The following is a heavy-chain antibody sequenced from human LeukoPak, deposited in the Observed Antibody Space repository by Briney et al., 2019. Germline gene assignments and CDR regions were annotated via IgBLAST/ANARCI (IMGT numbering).Heavy chain of an antibody. V-gene: IGHV3-23*01. D-gene: IGHD3-3*01. CDR1: GFIFTTYS. CDR3: AKVVDFWSGFDY. CDR2: ISGSGGST. J-gene: IGHJ4*02. Sequence: PGGSLRLSCTTSGFIFTTYSVNWVRQAPGKGLEWVSAISGSGGSTYYADSVKGRFTISRDNSKNTLYLQMNGLRAEDTAVYYCAKVVDFWSGFDYWGQGTLVTVSS.